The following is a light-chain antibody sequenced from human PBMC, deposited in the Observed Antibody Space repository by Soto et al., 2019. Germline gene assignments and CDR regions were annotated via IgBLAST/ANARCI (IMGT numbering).Light chain of an antibody. V-gene: IGKV1-5*01. Sequence: DIQMTQSPSTLSASVGDRVTITCRASQSISSWLAWYQQKPGKAPKLLIYDASSLESGVPSRFSGSGSGTEFTPTISSLQPDDFATDYCQQYNSYSQTFGQGTKVEIK. J-gene: IGKJ1*01. CDR2: DAS. CDR1: QSISSW. CDR3: QQYNSYSQT.